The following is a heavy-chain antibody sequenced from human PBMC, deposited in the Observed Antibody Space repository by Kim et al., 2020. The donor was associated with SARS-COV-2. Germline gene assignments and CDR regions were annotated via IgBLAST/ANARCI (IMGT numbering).Heavy chain of an antibody. D-gene: IGHD2-21*02. V-gene: IGHV1-3*01. Sequence: ASVKVSCKASGYTFTSYAMHWVRQAPGQRLEWMGWINAGNGNTKYSQKFQGRVTITRDTSASTAYMELSSLRSEDTAVYYCARGDGPINAFDIWGQGTMVTVSS. CDR3: ARGDGPINAFDI. CDR2: INAGNGNT. J-gene: IGHJ3*02. CDR1: GYTFTSYA.